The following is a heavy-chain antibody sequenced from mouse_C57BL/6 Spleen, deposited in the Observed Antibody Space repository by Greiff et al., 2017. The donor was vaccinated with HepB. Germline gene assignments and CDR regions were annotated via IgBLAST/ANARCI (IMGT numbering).Heavy chain of an antibody. D-gene: IGHD4-1*01. CDR3: ARETDYFDY. J-gene: IGHJ2*01. CDR2: ISYSGNT. CDR1: GYSITSGYD. Sequence: EVKLMESGPGMVKPSQSLSLTCTVTGYSITSGYDWHWIRHFPENKLEWMGNISYSGNTNYNPPLKSRISITHDTSKNHFFLKLNSVTTEDTATYYCARETDYFDYWGQGTTLTVSS. V-gene: IGHV3-1*01.